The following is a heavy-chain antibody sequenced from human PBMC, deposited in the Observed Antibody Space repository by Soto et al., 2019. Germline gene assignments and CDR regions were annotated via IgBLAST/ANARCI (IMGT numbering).Heavy chain of an antibody. Sequence: SETLSLTCTVSGGSISSYYWSWIRQPPGKGLEWIGYIYYSGSTNYNPSLKSRVTISVDTSKNQFSLKLSSVTAADTAVYYCASLGWGYCSGGSCRRGSWFDPWGQGTLVTAPQ. CDR3: ASLGWGYCSGGSCRRGSWFDP. V-gene: IGHV4-59*01. J-gene: IGHJ5*02. CDR2: IYYSGST. D-gene: IGHD2-15*01. CDR1: GGSISSYY.